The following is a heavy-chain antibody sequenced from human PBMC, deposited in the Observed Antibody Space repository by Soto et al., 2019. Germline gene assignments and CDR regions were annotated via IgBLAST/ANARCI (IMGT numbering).Heavy chain of an antibody. D-gene: IGHD2-2*01. CDR3: ARDRYCSSTSCLWYYYGMDV. V-gene: IGHV3-48*03. Sequence: GGSLRLSCAASGFPFRSYEMNWVRQAPGKGLEWVSYISSSGSTIYYADSVKGRFTISRDNAKNSLYLQMNSLRAEDTAVYYCARDRYCSSTSCLWYYYGMDVWGQGTTVTVSS. CDR1: GFPFRSYE. J-gene: IGHJ6*02. CDR2: ISSSGSTI.